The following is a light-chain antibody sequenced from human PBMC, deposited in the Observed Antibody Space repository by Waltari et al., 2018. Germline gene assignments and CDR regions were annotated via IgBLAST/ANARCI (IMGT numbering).Light chain of an antibody. CDR2: DAV. CDR3: CSYTSSDTYV. V-gene: IGLV2-14*03. CDR1: RSDISLLGY. Sequence: SALPQPASVSGSPGQSIAISCTGTRSDISLLGYVCWYQHRPGKAPRLIIYDAVKRPSGCSNRFSGSMSGYTASLTISGLQAEDEADYYCCSYTSSDTYVFGSGTTVTVL. J-gene: IGLJ1*01.